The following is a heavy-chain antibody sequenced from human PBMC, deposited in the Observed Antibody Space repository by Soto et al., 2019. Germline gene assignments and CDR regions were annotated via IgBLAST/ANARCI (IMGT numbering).Heavy chain of an antibody. CDR1: GGSISSYY. CDR3: ARERFPEYHLHRKTHVWYFDL. Sequence: QVQLQESGPGLVKPSETLSLTCTVSGGSISSYYWSWIRQPPGKGLEWIGYIYYSGSTNYNPSLKSRVTRSVDTPKNRLSLKLSSVTAADTAVYYCARERFPEYHLHRKTHVWYFDLWGRGTLVTVSS. J-gene: IGHJ2*01. D-gene: IGHD2-2*01. CDR2: IYYSGST. V-gene: IGHV4-59*01.